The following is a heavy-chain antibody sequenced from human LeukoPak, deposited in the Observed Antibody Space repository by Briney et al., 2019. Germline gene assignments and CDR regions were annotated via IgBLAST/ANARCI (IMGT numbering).Heavy chain of an antibody. CDR1: GYTLTELS. D-gene: IGHD3-22*01. CDR3: ATQRAYYYDSSGYYGAFDI. CDR2: FDPEDGET. J-gene: IGHJ3*02. V-gene: IGHV1-24*01. Sequence: GASVTVSCKVSGYTLTELSMHWVRQAPGKGLEWMGGFDPEDGETIYAQKFQGRVTMTEDTSTDTAYMELSSLRSEDTAVYYCATQRAYYYDSSGYYGAFDIWGQGTMVTVSS.